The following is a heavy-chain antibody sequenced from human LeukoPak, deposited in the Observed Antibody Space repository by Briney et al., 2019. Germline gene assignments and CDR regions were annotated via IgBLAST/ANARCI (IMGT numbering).Heavy chain of an antibody. CDR2: IKQDGSDK. Sequence: GGSLRLSCAASVFTFDDHAMHWVRQAPGKGLEWVANIKQDGSDKYYVDSVKGRFTISRDNAKNSLYLQMNSLRVEDTAVYYCARDAYYHDSSGYCILDYWGQGTLVTVSS. J-gene: IGHJ4*02. CDR1: VFTFDDHA. D-gene: IGHD3-22*01. CDR3: ARDAYYHDSSGYCILDY. V-gene: IGHV3-7*01.